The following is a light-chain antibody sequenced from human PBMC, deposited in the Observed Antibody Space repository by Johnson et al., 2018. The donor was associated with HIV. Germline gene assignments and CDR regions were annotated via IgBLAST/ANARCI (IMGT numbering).Light chain of an antibody. CDR2: ENN. V-gene: IGLV1-51*02. Sequence: QSVLTQSPSVSAAPGQKVTISCSGSSSNIGNNYVSWYQQLPGTAPKLLIYENNKRPSGIPDRFSGSKSGTSATLGITGLQTGDEADYYCGTWDNSLCTGAFFGTGTKVTVL. CDR1: SSNIGNNY. J-gene: IGLJ1*01. CDR3: GTWDNSLCTGAF.